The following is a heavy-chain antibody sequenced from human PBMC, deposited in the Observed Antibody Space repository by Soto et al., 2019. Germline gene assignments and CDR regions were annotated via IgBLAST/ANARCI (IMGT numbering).Heavy chain of an antibody. CDR2: MSWDGGST. V-gene: IGHV3-43D*04. D-gene: IGHD6-19*01. J-gene: IGHJ4*02. Sequence: GALRLSCAASGFTFDDYAMHGGREAPGRGGEWGSVMSWDGGSTDYADSVNALFTISTDNSKNSLYLQMNSLRADDTALYYCATEGSSGWYFNYFDYWGQGTLVTVSS. CDR1: GFTFDDYA. CDR3: ATEGSSGWYFNYFDY.